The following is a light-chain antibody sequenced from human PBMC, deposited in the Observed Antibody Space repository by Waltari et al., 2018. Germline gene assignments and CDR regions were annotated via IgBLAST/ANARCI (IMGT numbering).Light chain of an antibody. CDR2: GAS. Sequence: EIMMTQSPATLSVSPGERATLSCRASQSINSKVAWYQQEPGHTPRLLIYGASTRATGISARFSGSGSGTEFTLTIRSLQSEDVALYSCQQYDNWPPVFGQGTRLEIK. V-gene: IGKV3-15*01. J-gene: IGKJ5*01. CDR3: QQYDNWPPV. CDR1: QSINSK.